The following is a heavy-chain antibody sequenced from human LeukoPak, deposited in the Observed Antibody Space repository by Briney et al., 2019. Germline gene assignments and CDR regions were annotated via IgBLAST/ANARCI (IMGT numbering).Heavy chain of an antibody. Sequence: SETLSLTCTVSGYSISTGYYWDWIRQPPGKGLEWIGTFYHGGSTYYNPSPKSRVTISVDTSKNQFSLNLTSVTAADTAVYYCSRHVRAVHCSGGSCYSHFDYWGQGTLVTVSS. V-gene: IGHV4-38-2*02. J-gene: IGHJ4*02. CDR2: FYHGGST. CDR3: SRHVRAVHCSGGSCYSHFDY. D-gene: IGHD2-15*01. CDR1: GYSISTGYY.